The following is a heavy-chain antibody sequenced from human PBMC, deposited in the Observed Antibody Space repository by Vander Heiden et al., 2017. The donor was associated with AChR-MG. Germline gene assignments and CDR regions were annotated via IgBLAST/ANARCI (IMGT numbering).Heavy chain of an antibody. CDR1: VFTFSDYS. J-gene: IGHJ4*02. CDR2: ISTSSIAI. D-gene: IGHD2-2*01. V-gene: IGHV3-48*02. CDR3: VRGGYCGSDSCSLY. Sequence: EVQLVESGGGLVQPGGSLRVSCLASVFTFSDYSMNWVRQAPGKGLEWISYISTSSIAIYYADSVKGRFTIFRDDAKNSLYLQMNRLRDEDTAVYYCVRGGYCGSDSCSLYWGQGTLITVSP.